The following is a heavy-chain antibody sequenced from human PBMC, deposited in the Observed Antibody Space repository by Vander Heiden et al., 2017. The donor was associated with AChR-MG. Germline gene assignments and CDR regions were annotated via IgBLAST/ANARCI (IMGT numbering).Heavy chain of an antibody. D-gene: IGHD3-16*01. Sequence: EVHLLESGGGLVQPGGSLRPSCAAYGFTFSSYAMSWVRQAPGKGLEWVSGISNSGGTTFYADSVKGRFTISRDNSKNTLYLQMNSVRADDTAVYYCAKDGGSYSPYYFNYWGQGTLVTVSS. V-gene: IGHV3-23*01. J-gene: IGHJ4*02. CDR1: GFTFSSYA. CDR2: ISNSGGTT. CDR3: AKDGGSYSPYYFNY.